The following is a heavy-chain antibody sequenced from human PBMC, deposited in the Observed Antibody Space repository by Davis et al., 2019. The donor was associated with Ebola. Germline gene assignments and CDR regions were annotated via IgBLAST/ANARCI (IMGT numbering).Heavy chain of an antibody. V-gene: IGHV4-34*01. CDR3: ARAVGREAWFDP. CDR1: GGSISSGGYY. D-gene: IGHD1-26*01. CDR2: INHSGST. J-gene: IGHJ5*02. Sequence: MPGGSLRLSCAVSGGSISSGGYYWSWIRQPPGKGLEWIGEINHSGSTNYNPSLKSRVTISVDTSKNQFSLKLSSVTAADTAVYYCARAVGREAWFDPWGQGTLVTVSS.